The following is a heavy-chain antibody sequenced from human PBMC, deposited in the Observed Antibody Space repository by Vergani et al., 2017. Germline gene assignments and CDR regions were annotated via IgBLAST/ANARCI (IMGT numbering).Heavy chain of an antibody. CDR3: ARHPSCSSTTCYVFDY. J-gene: IGHJ4*02. CDR1: GDSISSSNYY. CDR2: LYYRGTT. D-gene: IGHD2-2*01. Sequence: QLQLQESGPGLVKPSETLSLTCSVSGDSISSSNYYWGWIRQPPGKGLEWIGSLYYRGTTYYNPSLKSRVTMSVDTSKNQFSLHLSSVTAADTAVYYCARHPSCSSTTCYVFDYWGQGTLVTVSS. V-gene: IGHV4-39*01.